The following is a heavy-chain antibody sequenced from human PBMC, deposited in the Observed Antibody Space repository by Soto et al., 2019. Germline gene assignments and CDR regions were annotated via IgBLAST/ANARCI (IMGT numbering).Heavy chain of an antibody. J-gene: IGHJ4*02. D-gene: IGHD5-12*01. V-gene: IGHV5-51*01. Sequence: GEALPISFKGSEYSFSTYWSAWVRQMPGKGLEWMGIIYPGDSDTRYSPSFQGQVTISVDKSISTAYLQWGSLKASDSGMYYWATQGVRAYDSSQKSCDNWGQGTRGTV. CDR2: IYPGDSDT. CDR1: EYSFSTYW. CDR3: ATQGVRAYDSSQKSCDN.